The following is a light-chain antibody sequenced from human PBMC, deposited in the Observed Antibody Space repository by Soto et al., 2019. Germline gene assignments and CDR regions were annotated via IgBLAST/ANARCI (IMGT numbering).Light chain of an antibody. Sequence: ETVMTQSPATLSVSPGERATLSCRASQSVSSNLAWYQQKPGQAPRLLIYGASTRATGFPARFSGSGSGTDFTLTISSLQSEDFAVYYCQQYNNWPRTFGQGTKLEIK. CDR1: QSVSSN. V-gene: IGKV3-15*01. CDR3: QQYNNWPRT. J-gene: IGKJ2*01. CDR2: GAS.